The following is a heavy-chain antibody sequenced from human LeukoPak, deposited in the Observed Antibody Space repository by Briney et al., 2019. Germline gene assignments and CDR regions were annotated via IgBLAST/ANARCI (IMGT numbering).Heavy chain of an antibody. J-gene: IGHJ4*02. CDR3: ARGGRRITIFGVVKERIRENSNFDY. V-gene: IGHV4-34*01. CDR2: INHSGST. Sequence: NASETLSLTCAVYGGSFSGYYWSWIRQPPGKGLEWIGEINHSGSTNYNPSLKSRVTISVDTSKNQFSLKLSPVTAADTAVYYCARGGRRITIFGVVKERIRENSNFDYWGQGTLVTVSS. D-gene: IGHD3-3*01. CDR1: GGSFSGYY.